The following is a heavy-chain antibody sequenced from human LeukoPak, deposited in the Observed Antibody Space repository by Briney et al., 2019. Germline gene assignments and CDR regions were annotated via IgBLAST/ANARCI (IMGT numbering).Heavy chain of an antibody. CDR3: AGDEGWTFDI. CDR2: IKQDGSDK. Sequence: GGSLRLSCAASGFSFSTHWMSWFRQAPGKRLEWVALIKQDGSDKHYVDSVKGRFTISRDNAKNSLYLKMNSLRADDTAVYYCAGDEGWTFDIWGQGTKVTVSS. D-gene: IGHD5-24*01. CDR1: GFSFSTHW. J-gene: IGHJ3*02. V-gene: IGHV3-7*01.